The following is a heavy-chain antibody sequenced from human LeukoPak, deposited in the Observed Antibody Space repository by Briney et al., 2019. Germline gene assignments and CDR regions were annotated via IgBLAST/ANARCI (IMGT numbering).Heavy chain of an antibody. V-gene: IGHV3-7*03. Sequence: GSLRLSCAASGFMISSNWLSWVRLAPRKGLEWVANIKEDGTETYYVDSVKGRFTISRDNAKNSLYLQMNSLRVEDTAVYYCAKEGRSLQAYWGQGTLVTVSS. CDR3: AKEGRSLQAY. D-gene: IGHD5-24*01. CDR2: IKEDGTET. J-gene: IGHJ4*02. CDR1: GFMISSNW.